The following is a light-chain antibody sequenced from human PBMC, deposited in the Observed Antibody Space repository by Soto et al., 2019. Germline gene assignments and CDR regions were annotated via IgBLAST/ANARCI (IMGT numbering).Light chain of an antibody. Sequence: DIQMTQSPSSLSASIGDRVTIICQASQDINNYLNWYQQKPGKAPKLLVYDGSNLETGVPSRWIGSGASTHFSSTVSSLQPEDIAAYYCQQYDNHSITFGQGTRLEIK. J-gene: IGKJ5*01. CDR3: QQYDNHSIT. CDR2: DGS. CDR1: QDINNY. V-gene: IGKV1-33*01.